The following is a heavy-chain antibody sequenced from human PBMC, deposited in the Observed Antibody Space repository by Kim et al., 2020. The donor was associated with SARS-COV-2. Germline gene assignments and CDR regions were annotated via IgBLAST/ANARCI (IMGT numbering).Heavy chain of an antibody. CDR1: GFTFSRTW. CDR2: INGDGTRT. J-gene: IGHJ4*02. V-gene: IGHV3-74*01. Sequence: GGSLRLSCGASGFTFSRTWMHWVRQAPGKGLMWVSRINGDGTRTGYADSVEDRFTVSKDNTKNTLYLQMNSLRVEDTAVYYCTKDFDWVGGHWGQGARVTVSS. D-gene: IGHD3-9*01. CDR3: TKDFDWVGGH.